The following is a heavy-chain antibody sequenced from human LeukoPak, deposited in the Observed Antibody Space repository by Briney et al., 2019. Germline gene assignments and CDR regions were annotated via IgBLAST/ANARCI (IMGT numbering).Heavy chain of an antibody. CDR1: GYTFTSYG. Sequence: GASVKVSCKASGYTFTSYGISWVRQAPGQGLEWMGWISAYNGNTNYAQKLQGRVTMTTDTSTSTAYMELRSLRSDDTDVYYCARDLREYYDSSGSADYWGQGTLVTVSS. J-gene: IGHJ4*02. V-gene: IGHV1-18*01. D-gene: IGHD3-22*01. CDR2: ISAYNGNT. CDR3: ARDLREYYDSSGSADY.